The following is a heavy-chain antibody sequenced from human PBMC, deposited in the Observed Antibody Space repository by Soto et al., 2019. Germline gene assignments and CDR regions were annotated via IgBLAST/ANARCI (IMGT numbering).Heavy chain of an antibody. D-gene: IGHD2-2*01. CDR2: INAGNGNT. CDR1: GYTFTSYA. J-gene: IGHJ4*02. Sequence: ASVKVSCKASGYTFTSYAMHWVRQAPGQRLEWMGWINAGNGNTKYSQKFQGRVTITRDTSASTAYMELSSLRSEDTAVYYCARYVVVVPAAMNLFDYWGQGTLVTVSS. V-gene: IGHV1-3*01. CDR3: ARYVVVVPAAMNLFDY.